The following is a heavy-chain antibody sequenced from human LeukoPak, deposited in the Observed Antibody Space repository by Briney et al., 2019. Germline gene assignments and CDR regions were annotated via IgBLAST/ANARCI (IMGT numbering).Heavy chain of an antibody. J-gene: IGHJ4*02. D-gene: IGHD6-6*01. Sequence: GGSLRLSCAASGFTVSSNYMSWVRQAPGKGLEWVSVIYSGDNTYYADSVKGRFIISRDNSKSTLYLQMNSLRAEDTAVYYCAKDEGGAARGDYWGQGTLVTVSS. CDR2: IYSGDNT. CDR1: GFTVSSNY. V-gene: IGHV3-66*01. CDR3: AKDEGGAARGDY.